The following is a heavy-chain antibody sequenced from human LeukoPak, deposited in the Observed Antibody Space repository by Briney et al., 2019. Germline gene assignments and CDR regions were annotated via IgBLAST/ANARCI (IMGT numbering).Heavy chain of an antibody. CDR2: ISSSSSYI. D-gene: IGHD3-22*01. CDR1: GFTFSSYS. V-gene: IGHV3-21*01. CDR3: ARGGASSYYDSSGYFDY. Sequence: GGSLRLSCAASGFTFSSYSMNWVRQAPGKGLEWVSSISSSSSYIYYADSVKGRFTISRDNAKNSLYLQMNSLRAEDTAVYYCARGGASSYYDSSGYFDYWGQGTLVTVSS. J-gene: IGHJ4*02.